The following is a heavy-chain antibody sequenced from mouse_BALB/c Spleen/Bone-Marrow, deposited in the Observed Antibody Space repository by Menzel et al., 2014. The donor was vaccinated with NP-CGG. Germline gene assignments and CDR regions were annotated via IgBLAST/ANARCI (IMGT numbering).Heavy chain of an antibody. Sequence: EVQLQQSGTVLARPGASVKMSCKASGYTFTSYWMHWVKQRPGQGLEWIGAFYPGNSDTSYNQKFKGKAKLTAVTSTSTAYMELSSLTNEDSAVYYCTRYPYYYGSRNYYAMDYWGQGTSVTVSS. CDR3: TRYPYYYGSRNYYAMDY. CDR2: FYPGNSDT. J-gene: IGHJ4*01. V-gene: IGHV1-5*01. D-gene: IGHD1-1*01. CDR1: GYTFTSYW.